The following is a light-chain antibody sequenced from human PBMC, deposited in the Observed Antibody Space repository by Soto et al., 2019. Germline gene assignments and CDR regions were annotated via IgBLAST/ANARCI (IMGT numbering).Light chain of an antibody. V-gene: IGKV3-20*01. CDR1: QSVSSDY. CDR2: GAS. J-gene: IGKJ1*01. CDR3: QQYGSAPRT. Sequence: EIVLTQSPGTLSLSPGERATLSCRASQSVSSDYLAWYRQKPGQAPRLLIYGASSRATGIPDRFSGSGSGTDFTLTISRLEPEDFAVYYCQQYGSAPRTFGQGTKVETK.